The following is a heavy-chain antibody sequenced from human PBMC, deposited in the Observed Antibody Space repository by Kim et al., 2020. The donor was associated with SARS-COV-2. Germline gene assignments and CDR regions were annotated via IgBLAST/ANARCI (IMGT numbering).Heavy chain of an antibody. D-gene: IGHD3-16*01. CDR2: INRNSDST. CDR1: GFTFDDYG. J-gene: IGHJ4*02. V-gene: IGHV3-20*01. CDR3: VRGYAGGPFDL. Sequence: GGSLRLSCAASGFTFDDYGMSWVRQAPGKGLEWVSGINRNSDSTGYADSVKGRFTISRDNAKNSLFLQMNSPRAEDTALYQCVRGYAGGPFDLWGQGTLV.